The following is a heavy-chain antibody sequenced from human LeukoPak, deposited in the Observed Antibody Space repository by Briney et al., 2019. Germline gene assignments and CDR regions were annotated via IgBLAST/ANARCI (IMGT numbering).Heavy chain of an antibody. CDR3: ARGHSSGWYAQDAFDI. V-gene: IGHV1-2*02. CDR2: INPNSGGT. J-gene: IGHJ3*02. Sequence: GASVKVSCKASGYTFTGYHMHWVRQAPGQGLEWMGWINPNSGGTNYAQKFQGRVTMTRDTSISTAYMELSRLRSDDTAVYYCARGHSSGWYAQDAFDIWGQGTMVTVSS. D-gene: IGHD6-19*01. CDR1: GYTFTGYH.